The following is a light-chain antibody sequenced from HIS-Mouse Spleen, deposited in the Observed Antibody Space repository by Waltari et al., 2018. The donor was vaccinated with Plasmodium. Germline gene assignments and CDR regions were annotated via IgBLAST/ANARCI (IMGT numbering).Light chain of an antibody. CDR2: EDS. CDR1: ALQKKY. Sequence: SYELTQPPSVSVSPGQTARITCSGDALQKKYAYWYQQKSGQAPVLVIYEDSKRPSGIPEVFSGSSSGTMATLTISGAQVEDEADYYCYSTDSSGNHRVFGGGTKLTVL. V-gene: IGLV3-10*01. J-gene: IGLJ3*02. CDR3: YSTDSSGNHRV.